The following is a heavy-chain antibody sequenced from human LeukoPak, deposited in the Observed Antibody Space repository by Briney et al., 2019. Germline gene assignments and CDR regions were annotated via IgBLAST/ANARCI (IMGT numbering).Heavy chain of an antibody. Sequence: SVKVSCKASGYTFTGYYMHWVRQAPGQGLEWMGRFIPILGRAHYAQRLRGRVTIAADQSTGTAYMELSSLRSEDTAIYYCATEHIVVLTATYFDSWGQGTLVTVSS. CDR3: ATEHIVVLTATYFDS. CDR1: GYTFTGYY. CDR2: FIPILGRA. V-gene: IGHV1-69*02. D-gene: IGHD2-21*02. J-gene: IGHJ4*02.